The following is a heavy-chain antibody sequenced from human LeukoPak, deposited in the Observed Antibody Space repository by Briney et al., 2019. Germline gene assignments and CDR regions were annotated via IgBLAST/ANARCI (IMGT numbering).Heavy chain of an antibody. J-gene: IGHJ2*01. CDR3: ARDQNLGGDYWYFDL. D-gene: IGHD1-7*01. CDR1: GGSINSGSFY. CDR2: IYTSGST. Sequence: SETLSLTCTVSGGSINSGSFYWTWIRQPAGKGLEWIGRIYTSGSTNYNPSLKSRVTISLDTSKNQFSLKLSSATAADTAVYYCARDQNLGGDYWYFDLWGRGTLVTVSS. V-gene: IGHV4-61*02.